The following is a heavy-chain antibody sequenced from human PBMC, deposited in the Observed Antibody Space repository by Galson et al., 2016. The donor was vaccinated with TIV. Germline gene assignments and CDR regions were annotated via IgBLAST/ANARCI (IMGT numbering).Heavy chain of an antibody. CDR3: ARPRTLGDLTTFDS. Sequence: SETLSLTCTVSGHSINTEYYWGWIRQPPGKGPEWIGSIYHTGSTYSNPSLRSRVTFSIDASKNLFSLKLISVTAADSAIYYCARPRTLGDLTTFDSWGQGTLVTVSS. D-gene: IGHD3-16*01. J-gene: IGHJ4*02. V-gene: IGHV4-38-2*02. CDR1: GHSINTEYY. CDR2: IYHTGST.